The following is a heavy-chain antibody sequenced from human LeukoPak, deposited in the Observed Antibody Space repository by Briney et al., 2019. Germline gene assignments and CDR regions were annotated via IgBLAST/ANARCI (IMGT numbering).Heavy chain of an antibody. CDR1: GYAFTGYY. D-gene: IGHD6-13*01. CDR2: INPNSGGT. J-gene: IGHJ4*02. V-gene: IGHV1-2*02. Sequence: ASVKVSCKASGYAFTGYYMHWVRQAPGQGLEWMGWINPNSGGTNYAQKFQGRVTMTRDTSISTAYMELSRLRSDDTAVYYCARDQIINRRQQRGYNVGYWGQGTLVTVSS. CDR3: ARDQIINRRQQRGYNVGY.